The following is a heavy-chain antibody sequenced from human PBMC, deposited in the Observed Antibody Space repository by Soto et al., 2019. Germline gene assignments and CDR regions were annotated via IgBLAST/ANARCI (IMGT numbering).Heavy chain of an antibody. D-gene: IGHD2-2*01. Sequence: TSETLSLTCTVSGGSISSSSYYWGWIRQPPGKGLEWIGSIYYSGSTYYNPSLKSRVTVSVDTSKNQFSLKLSSVTAADTAVFYCARERDIVVVPAAMRGAGGRYFDYWGQGTLVTVSS. J-gene: IGHJ4*02. CDR1: GGSISSSSYY. CDR3: ARERDIVVVPAAMRGAGGRYFDY. V-gene: IGHV4-39*02. CDR2: IYYSGST.